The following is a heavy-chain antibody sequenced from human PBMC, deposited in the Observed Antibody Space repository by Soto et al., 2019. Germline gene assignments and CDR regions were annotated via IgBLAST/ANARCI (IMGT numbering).Heavy chain of an antibody. CDR1: GASISNYF. V-gene: IGHV4-4*07. CDR3: AREAGPDRWFDP. J-gene: IGHJ5*02. D-gene: IGHD6-19*01. Sequence: SETLSLTCTVSGASISNYFWTWIRQPAGEGLDWIGRISTSGTTNYNPSLKSRVTMSVDTSKNHFSLILSSVTAADTAVYYCAREAGPDRWFDPWGQGTLVTVSS. CDR2: ISTSGTT.